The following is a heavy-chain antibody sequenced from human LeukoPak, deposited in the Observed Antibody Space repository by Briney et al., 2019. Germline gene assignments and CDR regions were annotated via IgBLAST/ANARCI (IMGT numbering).Heavy chain of an antibody. D-gene: IGHD3-10*01. CDR1: GYTFTSYD. J-gene: IGHJ5*02. CDR3: ARLRAPRRRMITMVRGAPTPNWFDP. V-gene: IGHV1-8*01. Sequence: GASVKVSCKASGYTFTSYDINWVRKATGQGLEWMGWMNPNSGNTGYAQKFQGRVTMTRNTSISTAYMELSSLRSEDTAVYYCARLRAPRRRMITMVRGAPTPNWFDPWGQGTLVTVSS. CDR2: MNPNSGNT.